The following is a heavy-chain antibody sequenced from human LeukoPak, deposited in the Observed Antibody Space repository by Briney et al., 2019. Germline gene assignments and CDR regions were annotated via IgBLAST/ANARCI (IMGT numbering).Heavy chain of an antibody. CDR2: IYYSGST. Sequence: PSETLSLTCTVSGGSISSSSYYWGWIRQPPGKGLEWIGSIYYSGSTYYNPSLKSRVTISVDTSKNQFSLKLSSVTAADTAVYYCARGHTMVRGAFDYWGQGTLVTVSS. D-gene: IGHD3-10*01. V-gene: IGHV4-39*07. CDR3: ARGHTMVRGAFDY. J-gene: IGHJ4*02. CDR1: GGSISSSSYY.